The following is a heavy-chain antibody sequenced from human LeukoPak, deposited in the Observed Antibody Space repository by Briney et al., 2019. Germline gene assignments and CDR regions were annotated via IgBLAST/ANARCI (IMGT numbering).Heavy chain of an antibody. Sequence: PGRSLRLSCAASGFTFGSYAMSWVRQAPGKGLEWVSAISGSGGSTYYADSVKGRFTISRDNSKNTLYLQMNSLRAEDTAVYYCAKVPGYYGGDYAFDIWGQGTMVTVSS. D-gene: IGHD4-23*01. CDR1: GFTFGSYA. CDR2: ISGSGGST. J-gene: IGHJ3*02. V-gene: IGHV3-23*01. CDR3: AKVPGYYGGDYAFDI.